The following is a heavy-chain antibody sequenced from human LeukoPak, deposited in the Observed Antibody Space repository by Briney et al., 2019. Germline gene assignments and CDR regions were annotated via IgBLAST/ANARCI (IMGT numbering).Heavy chain of an antibody. D-gene: IGHD6-19*01. Sequence: SETLSLTCTVFGGSISSYYWSWIRKPPGKGLEWIGYIYNSGITNKNPSLKSRVTISVDTSKNQFSLKLSSVTAADTAVYYCARGRIAVAGKGMYYYYGMDVWGQGTTVTVSS. CDR2: IYNSGIT. J-gene: IGHJ6*02. CDR1: GGSISSYY. V-gene: IGHV4-59*12. CDR3: ARGRIAVAGKGMYYYYGMDV.